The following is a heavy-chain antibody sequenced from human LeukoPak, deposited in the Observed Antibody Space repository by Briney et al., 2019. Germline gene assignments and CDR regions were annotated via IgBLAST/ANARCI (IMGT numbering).Heavy chain of an antibody. CDR3: ADPGVGF. CDR1: GFLFSNYW. CDR2: IKPDGSEK. Sequence: GGSLRLSCAASGFLFSNYWMSWVRQPPGKGLEWVAHIKPDGSEKNYVDSVKGRFTISRDNAKNSLYLQMNNLGAEDTAVYYCADPGVGFWGQGTLVTVSS. J-gene: IGHJ4*02. V-gene: IGHV3-7*01. D-gene: IGHD2-8*01.